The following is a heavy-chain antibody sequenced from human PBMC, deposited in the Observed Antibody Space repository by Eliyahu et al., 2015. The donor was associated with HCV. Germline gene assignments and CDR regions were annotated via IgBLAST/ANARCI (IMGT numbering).Heavy chain of an antibody. D-gene: IGHD2-15*01. CDR1: GFTFSSYG. CDR2: IWYDGSNK. V-gene: IGHV3-33*01. Sequence: QVQLVESGGGVVQPGRSLRLSCAASGFTFSSYGMHWVRQAPGKGLEWVAVIWYDGSNKYYADSVKGRFTISRDNSKNTLYLQMNSLRAEDTAVYYCAREGVVAATPDAFDIWGQGTMVTVSS. J-gene: IGHJ3*02. CDR3: AREGVVAATPDAFDI.